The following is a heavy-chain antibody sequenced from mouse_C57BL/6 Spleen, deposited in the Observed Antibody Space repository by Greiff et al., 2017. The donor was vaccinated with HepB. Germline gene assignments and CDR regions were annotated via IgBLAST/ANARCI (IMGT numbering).Heavy chain of an antibody. CDR3: ARDRDGYYFDY. CDR2: ISDGGSYT. J-gene: IGHJ2*01. Sequence: EVKLVDSGGGLVKPGGSLKLSCAASGFTFSSYAMSWVRQTPEKRLEWVATISDGGSYTYYPDNVKGRFTISRDNAKNNLYLQMSHLKSEDTAMYYCARDRDGYYFDYWGQGTTLTVSS. V-gene: IGHV5-4*01. CDR1: GFTFSSYA. D-gene: IGHD2-3*01.